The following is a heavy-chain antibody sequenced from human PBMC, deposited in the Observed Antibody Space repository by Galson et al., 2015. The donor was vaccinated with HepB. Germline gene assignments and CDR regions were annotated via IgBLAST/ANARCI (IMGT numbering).Heavy chain of an antibody. D-gene: IGHD3-9*01. CDR2: INGDGSIR. CDR1: GSTFRDYW. J-gene: IGHJ6*02. V-gene: IGHV3-74*01. CDR3: AKEDYDLLTGYRYYNYGMDV. Sequence: SLRLSCAVSGSTFRDYWINWVRQAPGKGLVRVSRINGDGSIRNYADAVKGRFTISRDNAKNTLYLQMSSLTAEDTAVYYCAKEDYDLLTGYRYYNYGMDVWGQGTTVTVAS.